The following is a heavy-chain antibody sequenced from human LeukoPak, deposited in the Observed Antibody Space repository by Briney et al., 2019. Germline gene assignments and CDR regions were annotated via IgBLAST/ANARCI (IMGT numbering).Heavy chain of an antibody. Sequence: SETLSLTCTVSGGSISSYYWRWIRQPPGKGLEWIGYIYYSGSTNYNPSLKSRVTISVDTSKNQFSLKLSSVTAAGTAVYYCARGYSYGKVDYWGQGTLVTVSS. D-gene: IGHD5-18*01. CDR1: GGSISSYY. CDR2: IYYSGST. V-gene: IGHV4-59*01. CDR3: ARGYSYGKVDY. J-gene: IGHJ4*02.